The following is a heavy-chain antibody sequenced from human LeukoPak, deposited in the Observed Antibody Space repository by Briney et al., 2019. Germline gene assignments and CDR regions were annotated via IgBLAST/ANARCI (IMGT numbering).Heavy chain of an antibody. D-gene: IGHD7-27*01. V-gene: IGHV4-31*03. Sequence: PSETLSLTCTVSGGSISSGGYYWSWIRQHPGQGLEWIGYIYYSGSTYYNPSLKSRVTISVDTSKNQFSLKLSPVTAADTAVYYCASLWGSGWFDPWGQGTLVTVSS. J-gene: IGHJ5*02. CDR1: GGSISSGGYY. CDR3: ASLWGSGWFDP. CDR2: IYYSGST.